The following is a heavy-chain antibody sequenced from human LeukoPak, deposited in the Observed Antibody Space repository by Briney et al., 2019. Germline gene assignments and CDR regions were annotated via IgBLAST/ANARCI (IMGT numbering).Heavy chain of an antibody. J-gene: IGHJ3*02. CDR2: INPNSGGS. CDR3: ARGTGWNSRGAFDI. Sequence: ASVKVSCKASGYTFTGYYMHWVRQAPGQGLEWMGWINPNSGGSNYAQKFQGRVTMTRDTSISTAYMELSRLRSEDTAVYYCARGTGWNSRGAFDIWGQGTMVTVSS. D-gene: IGHD6-19*01. V-gene: IGHV1-2*02. CDR1: GYTFTGYY.